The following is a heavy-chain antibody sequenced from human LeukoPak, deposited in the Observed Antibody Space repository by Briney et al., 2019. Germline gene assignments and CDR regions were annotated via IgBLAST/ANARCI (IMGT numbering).Heavy chain of an antibody. CDR2: IFYSGTT. D-gene: IGHD6-13*01. J-gene: IGHJ4*02. V-gene: IGHV4-59*11. Sequence: SETLSLTCTVSNDSISPLYWGWIRQPPGKGLEFMGYIFYSGTTNFNPSLKSRVTLSVDTSKNQFSLRLNSVTTADTAVYYCARGGSAAKYYFDSWGQGTLVTVSS. CDR1: NDSISPLY. CDR3: ARGGSAAKYYFDS.